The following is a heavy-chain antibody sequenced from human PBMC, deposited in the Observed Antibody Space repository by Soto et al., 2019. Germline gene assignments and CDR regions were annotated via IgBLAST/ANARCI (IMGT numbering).Heavy chain of an antibody. Sequence: PGRSLRLSCAASGFTVSSKYMSWVRQTPGNGLEWVSLIQSGGTTYYADSVKGRFTISRDTSENTLHLQMDSLRAEDTAVYYCARDDVLCDGGRCYGVPLDVGGKGTTVTVSS. D-gene: IGHD2-15*01. CDR3: ARDDVLCDGGRCYGVPLDV. CDR2: IQSGGTT. V-gene: IGHV3-66*01. J-gene: IGHJ6*04. CDR1: GFTVSSKY.